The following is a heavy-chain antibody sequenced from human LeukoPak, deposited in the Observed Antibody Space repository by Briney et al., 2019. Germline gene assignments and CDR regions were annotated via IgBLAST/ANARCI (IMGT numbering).Heavy chain of an antibody. V-gene: IGHV3-30*18. CDR1: GFTFSSYG. D-gene: IGHD2-2*03. J-gene: IGHJ6*02. Sequence: GGSLRLSCAPSGFTFSSYGMHWVRQAPGKGLEWVAVISYDGSNKYYADSVKGRFTISRDNSKNTLYLQMNSLRAEDTAVYYCAKGHWIRSRAGMDVWGQGTTVTVSS. CDR2: ISYDGSNK. CDR3: AKGHWIRSRAGMDV.